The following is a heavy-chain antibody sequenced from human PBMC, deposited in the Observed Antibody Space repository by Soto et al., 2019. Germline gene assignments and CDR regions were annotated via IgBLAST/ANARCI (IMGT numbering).Heavy chain of an antibody. CDR1: GGSVSSGSYY. J-gene: IGHJ4*02. CDR3: ARGSSSWQSFDY. D-gene: IGHD6-13*01. V-gene: IGHV4-61*01. CDR2: IYYSGST. Sequence: NPSETLSLTCTVSGGSVSSGSYYWSWIRQPPGKGLEWIGYIYYSGSTNYNPSLKSRVTISVDTSKNQFSLKLSSVTAADTAVYYCARGSSSWQSFDYWGQGTMVTVSS.